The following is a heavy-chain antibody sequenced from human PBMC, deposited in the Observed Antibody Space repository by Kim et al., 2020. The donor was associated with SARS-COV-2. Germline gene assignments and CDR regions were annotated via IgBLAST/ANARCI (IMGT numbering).Heavy chain of an antibody. D-gene: IGHD3-22*01. CDR2: ISDSGGSF. CDR3: AKGSGGGYYDNSGFAFDI. CDR1: GFTFSNYA. Sequence: GGSLRLSCAASGFTFSNYAMSWVRQAPGEGLEWVSGISDSGGSFFYADSVKGRFTISRDNSRNTLYLQMTILRAEDTAIYYCAKGSGGGYYDNSGFAFDIWGQGTMVTVSS. V-gene: IGHV3-23*01. J-gene: IGHJ3*02.